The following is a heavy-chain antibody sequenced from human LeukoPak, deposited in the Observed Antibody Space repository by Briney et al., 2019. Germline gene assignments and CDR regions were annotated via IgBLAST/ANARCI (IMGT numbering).Heavy chain of an antibody. CDR2: IYSGDSGT. D-gene: IGHD3-22*01. CDR3: ARAPYYYYTVGYFDI. CDR1: GFTVSTNY. J-gene: IGHJ3*02. V-gene: IGHV3-53*01. Sequence: PGGSLRLSCAASGFTVSTNYMNWVRQTPGKGLEWVSTIYSGDSGTYYADSVKGRFTVSRDNSKNTLYLQMNSLRAEDTAVYYCARAPYYYYTVGYFDIWGQGTMVTVSS.